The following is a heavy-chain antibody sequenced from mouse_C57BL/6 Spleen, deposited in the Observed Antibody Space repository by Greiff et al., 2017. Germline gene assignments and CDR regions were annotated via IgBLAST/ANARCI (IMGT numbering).Heavy chain of an antibody. CDR3: ARGDYDRRFAY. J-gene: IGHJ3*01. D-gene: IGHD2-4*01. Sequence: EVMLVESGGGLVKPGGSLKLSCAASGFTFSSYAMSWVRQTPEKRLEWVATISDGGSYTYYPDNVKGRFTISRDNAKNNLYLQMSHLKSEDTAMYYCARGDYDRRFAYWGQGTLVTVSA. CDR1: GFTFSSYA. V-gene: IGHV5-4*03. CDR2: ISDGGSYT.